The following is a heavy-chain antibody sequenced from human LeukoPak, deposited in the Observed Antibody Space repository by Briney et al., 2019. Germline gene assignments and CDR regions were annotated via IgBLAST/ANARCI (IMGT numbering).Heavy chain of an antibody. CDR2: INPNSGGT. Sequence: ASVKVSCKASGYTFTGYYMHWVRQAPGQGLEWKGWINPNSGGTNYAQKFQGRVTMTRDTSISTAYMELSRLRSDDTAVYYCARDFSHLSYYVWGSYRSNWFDPWGQGTLVTVSS. CDR3: ARDFSHLSYYVWGSYRSNWFDP. CDR1: GYTFTGYY. V-gene: IGHV1-2*02. J-gene: IGHJ5*02. D-gene: IGHD3-16*02.